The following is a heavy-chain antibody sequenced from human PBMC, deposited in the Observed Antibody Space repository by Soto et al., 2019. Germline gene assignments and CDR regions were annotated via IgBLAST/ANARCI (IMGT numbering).Heavy chain of an antibody. Sequence: EVQLVESGGGWVQPGRSLRLSCAASGFTFDDYAMHWVRQAPGKGLEWVSGIAFNSGNTAYADSVKGRFTISRDNAKNSLYLQIDSLTTEDTAVFYCARSRRPTTSFDYWGQGTQVTVSS. V-gene: IGHV3-9*01. J-gene: IGHJ4*02. CDR3: ARSRRPTTSFDY. D-gene: IGHD1-7*01. CDR2: IAFNSGNT. CDR1: GFTFDDYA.